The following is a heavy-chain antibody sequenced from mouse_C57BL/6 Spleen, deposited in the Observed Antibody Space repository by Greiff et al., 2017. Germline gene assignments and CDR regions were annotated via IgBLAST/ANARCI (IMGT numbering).Heavy chain of an antibody. V-gene: IGHV1-69*01. CDR1: GYTFTSYW. D-gene: IGHD4-1*01. CDR2: IDPSDSYT. J-gene: IGHJ3*01. Sequence: QVQLKQPGAELVMPGASVKLSCKASGYTFTSYWMHWVKQRPGQGLEWIGEIDPSDSYTNYNQKFKGKSTLTVDKSSSTAYMQLSSLTSEDSAVYYCARSLTGTRFAYWGQGTLVTVSA. CDR3: ARSLTGTRFAY.